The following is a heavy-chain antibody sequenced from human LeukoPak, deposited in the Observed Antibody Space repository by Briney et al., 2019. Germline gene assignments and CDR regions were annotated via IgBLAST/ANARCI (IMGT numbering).Heavy chain of an antibody. CDR1: GFTFSSYW. Sequence: QPGGPLRLSCGASGFTFSSYWMHWVRQTPGKGLVWVSRISSDGSITSYADSVQGRFTISRDNAKNTLYLQMNSLRAEDTAVYYCASGLPRDDWGQGTLVTVSS. V-gene: IGHV3-74*01. CDR2: ISSDGSIT. D-gene: IGHD3/OR15-3a*01. CDR3: ASGLPRDD. J-gene: IGHJ4*02.